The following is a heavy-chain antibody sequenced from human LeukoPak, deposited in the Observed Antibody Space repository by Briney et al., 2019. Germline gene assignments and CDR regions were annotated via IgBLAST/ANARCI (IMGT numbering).Heavy chain of an antibody. CDR2: ISTSSSYI. Sequence: GGTLRLSCAAYGFTFSSYSMNWVRQAPGKGLEWVSFISTSSSYIYYADSVKGRFTISRDNAKNSLYLEMNSLRAEDTAVYYCVQGWRDNWGQGTLVTVSS. V-gene: IGHV3-21*01. CDR3: VQGWRDN. J-gene: IGHJ4*02. CDR1: GFTFSSYS. D-gene: IGHD2-15*01.